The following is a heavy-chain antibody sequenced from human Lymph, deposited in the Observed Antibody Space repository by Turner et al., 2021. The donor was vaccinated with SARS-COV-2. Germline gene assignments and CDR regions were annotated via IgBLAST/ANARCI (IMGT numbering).Heavy chain of an antibody. D-gene: IGHD6-13*01. CDR2: ISRGGTT. V-gene: IGHV3-53*02. CDR1: GIIVSRNY. CDR3: ARDLGTYGMDV. Sequence: EVQLVETGGGLIQPGGSMRLPCAASGIIVSRNYMNWVRQAPGKGLEWFSVISRGGTTYYADSVKGRFTISRDNSKNTLYLQMNSLRVEDTAVYYCARDLGTYGMDVWGQGTTVTVSS. J-gene: IGHJ6*02.